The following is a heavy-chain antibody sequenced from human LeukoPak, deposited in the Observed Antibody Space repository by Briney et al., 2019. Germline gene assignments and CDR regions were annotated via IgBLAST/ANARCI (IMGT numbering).Heavy chain of an antibody. CDR3: ARDRYSSGWYGICSY. D-gene: IGHD6-19*01. Sequence: GGSPRLSCAASGFTFSSYSMNWVRQAPGKGLEWVSSISSSSSYIYYADSVKGRFTISRDNAKNSLYLQMNSLRAEDTAVYYCARDRYSSGWYGICSYWGQGTLVTVSS. CDR1: GFTFSSYS. CDR2: ISSSSSYI. V-gene: IGHV3-21*01. J-gene: IGHJ4*02.